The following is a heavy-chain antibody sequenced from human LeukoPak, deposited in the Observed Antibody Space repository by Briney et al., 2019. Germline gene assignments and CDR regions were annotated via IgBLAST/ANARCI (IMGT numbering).Heavy chain of an antibody. CDR1: GFTFDDYA. CDR3: AKQEMATGHYYYYYMDV. CDR2: ISGDGGST. J-gene: IGHJ6*03. D-gene: IGHD5-24*01. V-gene: IGHV3-43*02. Sequence: GGSLRLSCAASGFTFDDYAMHWVRQAPGKGLEWVSLISGDGGSTYYADSVKGRFTISRDNSKNSLYLQMSSLRTEDTALYYCAKQEMATGHYYYYYMDVWGKGTTVTVSS.